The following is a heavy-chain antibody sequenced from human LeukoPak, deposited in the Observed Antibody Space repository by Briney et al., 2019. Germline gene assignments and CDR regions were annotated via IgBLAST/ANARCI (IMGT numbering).Heavy chain of an antibody. Sequence: ASVKVSCKASGYTFTSYGISWVRQAPGQGLEWMGWISAYNGNTNYAQKLQGRVTMTRNTSISTAYMELSSLRSEDTAVYYCARSYWDGSDFGWFQEAGNWFDPWGQGTLVTVSS. V-gene: IGHV1-18*01. CDR2: ISAYNGNT. D-gene: IGHD3-9*01. CDR3: ARSYWDGSDFGWFQEAGNWFDP. J-gene: IGHJ5*02. CDR1: GYTFTSYG.